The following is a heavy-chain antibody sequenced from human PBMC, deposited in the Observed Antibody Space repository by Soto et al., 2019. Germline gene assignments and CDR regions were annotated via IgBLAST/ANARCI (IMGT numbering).Heavy chain of an antibody. CDR1: GFTFSNAW. Sequence: GGSLRLSCAASGFTFSNAWMSWVRQAPGKGLEWVGRIKSKTDGGAIDYAAPVKGRFTISRDDSKNTVYLQMNSLKTEDTAVYYCAGEGSYFGYWGQGTLVTVSS. V-gene: IGHV3-15*01. CDR2: IKSKTDGGAI. CDR3: AGEGSYFGY. J-gene: IGHJ4*02. D-gene: IGHD1-26*01.